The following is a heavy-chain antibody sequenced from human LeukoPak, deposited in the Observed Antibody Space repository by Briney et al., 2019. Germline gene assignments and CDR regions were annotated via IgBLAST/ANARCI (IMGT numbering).Heavy chain of an antibody. CDR2: ISYDGSNK. CDR1: GFTFSSYA. CDR3: ARDSVVVVAATESYGMDV. D-gene: IGHD2-15*01. Sequence: GGSLRLSCAASGFTFSSYAMHWVRQAPGKGLEWVAVISYDGSNKYYADSVKGRFTISRDNSKNTLYLQMNSLRAEDTAVYYCARDSVVVVAATESYGMDVWGQGTTVTVSS. J-gene: IGHJ6*02. V-gene: IGHV3-30-3*01.